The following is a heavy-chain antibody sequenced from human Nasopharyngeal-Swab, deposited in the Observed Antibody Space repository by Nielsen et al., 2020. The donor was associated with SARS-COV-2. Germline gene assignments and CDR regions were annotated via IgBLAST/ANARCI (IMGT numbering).Heavy chain of an antibody. CDR3: VRDSILGRLGDAFDI. V-gene: IGHV1-18*01. CDR1: GYTLSNYG. J-gene: IGHJ3*02. D-gene: IGHD6-6*01. Sequence: ASVKVSCKAFGYTLSNYGISWVRQAPGQGLEWMGWISAGNTFINYAKRFQGRVTMTTDTSTSTAYMELRSLRSDDTAVYFCVRDSILGRLGDAFDIWGQGTRVTVSS. CDR2: ISAGNTFI.